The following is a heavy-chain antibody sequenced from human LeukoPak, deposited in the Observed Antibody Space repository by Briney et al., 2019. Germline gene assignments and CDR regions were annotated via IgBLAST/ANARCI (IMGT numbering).Heavy chain of an antibody. CDR3: ARARDYDFWSAYYFDY. CDR1: GFTFSSYA. CDR2: ISYDGSNK. Sequence: PGGSLRLSCAASGFTFSSYAMHWVRQAPGKGLEWVAVISYDGSNKYYADSVKGRFTISRDNSKNTLYLQMNSLRAEDTAVYYCARARDYDFWSAYYFDYWGQGALVTVSS. V-gene: IGHV3-30-3*01. D-gene: IGHD3-3*01. J-gene: IGHJ4*02.